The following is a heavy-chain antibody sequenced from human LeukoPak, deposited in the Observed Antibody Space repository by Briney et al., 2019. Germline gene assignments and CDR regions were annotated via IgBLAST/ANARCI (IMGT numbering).Heavy chain of an antibody. D-gene: IGHD1-14*01. V-gene: IGHV1-8*01. Sequence: ASVKVSCKASGYTFTSYDINWVRQATGQGLEWMGWMNPNSGNTGYAQKFQGRVTMTRNTSISTAYMELSSLRSEDTAVYYCATGALRPRHRRDAFDIWGQGTMVTVSS. J-gene: IGHJ3*02. CDR3: ATGALRPRHRRDAFDI. CDR1: GYTFTSYD. CDR2: MNPNSGNT.